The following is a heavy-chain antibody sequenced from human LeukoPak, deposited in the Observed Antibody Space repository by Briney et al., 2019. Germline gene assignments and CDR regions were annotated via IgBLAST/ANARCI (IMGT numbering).Heavy chain of an antibody. D-gene: IGHD6-19*01. Sequence: PGGSLRLSCTVSGFSFSSYWMHWVRQAPGKGLVWVSRIDSSGIDTSYADSVKGRFTISRDNAKNTLYLQMNSLRAEDTAVYYCARVGPIEVAGTHPDYYYYYMDVWGKGTTVTVSS. J-gene: IGHJ6*03. CDR2: IDSSGIDT. CDR1: GFSFSSYW. CDR3: ARVGPIEVAGTHPDYYYYYMDV. V-gene: IGHV3-74*01.